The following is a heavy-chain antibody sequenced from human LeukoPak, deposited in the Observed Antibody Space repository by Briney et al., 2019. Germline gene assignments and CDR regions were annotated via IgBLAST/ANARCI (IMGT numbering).Heavy chain of an antibody. V-gene: IGHV3-48*03. Sequence: QPGGSLRLSCAASGFTFSGSEMNWVRQAPGKGLEGVSSISSSGSTIYYADSVKGRFTISRDNAKKSLYLQMNSLRAEDTAVYYCAGAGFDYWGQGTLVTVSS. CDR3: AGAGFDY. J-gene: IGHJ4*02. CDR2: ISSSGSTI. CDR1: GFTFSGSE.